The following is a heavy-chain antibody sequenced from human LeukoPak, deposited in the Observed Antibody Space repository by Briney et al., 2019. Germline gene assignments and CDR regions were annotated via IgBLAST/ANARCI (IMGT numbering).Heavy chain of an antibody. Sequence: SETLSLTCTVSGGSISSYYWSWIRQPPGKGLEWIGYIYYSGSTNYNPSLKSRVTISVDTSKNQFSLKLSSVTAADTAVYYCARGNGDYADYYYYGMDVWGQGTTVTVSS. CDR3: ARGNGDYADYYYYGMDV. D-gene: IGHD4-17*01. CDR2: IYYSGST. V-gene: IGHV4-59*01. CDR1: GGSISSYY. J-gene: IGHJ6*02.